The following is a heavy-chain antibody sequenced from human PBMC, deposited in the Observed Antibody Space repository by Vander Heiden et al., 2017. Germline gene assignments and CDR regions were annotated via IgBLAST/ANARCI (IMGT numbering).Heavy chain of an antibody. CDR3: ARVNINLWSHDFYGLDV. Sequence: GYYWSWIRQSPEKGLEWIGEINGGGTTNYNPSLKSRVTISIDPSKSQFSLILTSVTAADSAVYYCARVNINLWSHDFYGLDVWGQGTGVTVS. D-gene: IGHD3-16*01. J-gene: IGHJ6*02. CDR2: INGGGTT. CDR1: GYY. V-gene: IGHV4-34*01.